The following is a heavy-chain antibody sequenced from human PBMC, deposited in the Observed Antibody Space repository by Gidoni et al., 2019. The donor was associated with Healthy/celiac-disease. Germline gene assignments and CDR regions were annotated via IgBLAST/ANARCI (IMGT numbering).Heavy chain of an antibody. J-gene: IGHJ5*02. V-gene: IGHV3-21*01. CDR2: ISSSSSYI. CDR1: GFTFSSYS. D-gene: IGHD6-6*01. Sequence: EVQLVESGGGLVKPGGSLRLSCAASGFTFSSYSMNWVRQAPGKGLEWVSSISSSSSYIYYADSVKGRFTISRDNAKNSLYLQMNSLRAEDTAVYYCARDPSIAAEGWFDPWGQGTLVTVSS. CDR3: ARDPSIAAEGWFDP.